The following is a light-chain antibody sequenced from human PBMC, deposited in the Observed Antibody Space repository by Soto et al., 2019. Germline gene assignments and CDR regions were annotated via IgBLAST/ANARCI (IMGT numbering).Light chain of an antibody. CDR1: QTVSNNN. J-gene: IGKJ5*01. V-gene: IGKV3-20*01. CDR2: GAS. Sequence: DIVLTQSPATLSWSAAYRATLSCMASQTVSNNNLAGCQQKPGQAPRVIMYGASRRAEGSADRFCGGGSGTDFTLTISRLEPEDFAVYFCQQYAGPPSTFGQGTRLENK. CDR3: QQYAGPPST.